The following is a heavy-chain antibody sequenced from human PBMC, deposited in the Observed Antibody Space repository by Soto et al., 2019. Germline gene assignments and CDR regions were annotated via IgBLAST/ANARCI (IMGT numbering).Heavy chain of an antibody. CDR1: GGTFSSYA. CDR2: LIPIFGTA. V-gene: IGHV1-69*13. J-gene: IGHJ6*02. D-gene: IGHD3-22*01. Sequence: SVQVSCKASGGTFSSYAISWVRQAPGQGLEWMGGLIPIFGTANYAQKFQGRVTIPADESTSTAYMELSSLRSEETAVYYCARDGNPEYYYDSSGYVGYYGMDVWGQGTTVTVSS. CDR3: ARDGNPEYYYDSSGYVGYYGMDV.